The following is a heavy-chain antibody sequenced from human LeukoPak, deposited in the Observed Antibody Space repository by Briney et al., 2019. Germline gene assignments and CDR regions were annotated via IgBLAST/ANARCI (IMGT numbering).Heavy chain of an antibody. V-gene: IGHV4-59*08. CDR2: SYYSGTT. CDR1: GGSISSYY. Sequence: SETLSLTCTVSGGSISSYYWSWIRQPPGKGLEWIGYSYYSGTTTPHPSLKSRVTISVDPSKNQFSLKLRSVTAADTAVYYCARHFSGAAAPLPFDYWGQGTLVTVSS. D-gene: IGHD6-13*01. J-gene: IGHJ4*02. CDR3: ARHFSGAAAPLPFDY.